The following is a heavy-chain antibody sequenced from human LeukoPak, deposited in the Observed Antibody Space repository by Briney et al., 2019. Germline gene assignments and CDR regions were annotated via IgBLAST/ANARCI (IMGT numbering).Heavy chain of an antibody. Sequence: SETLSLTCAVYGGSFSGYYWSWIRQPPGKGLEWIGEINHSGSTNYNPSLKSRVTISVDTSKNQFSLKLSSVTAADTAVYYCARRMGQVGYYYMDVWGKGTTVTVSS. D-gene: IGHD1-26*01. J-gene: IGHJ6*03. CDR2: INHSGST. V-gene: IGHV4-34*01. CDR3: ARRMGQVGYYYMDV. CDR1: GGSFSGYY.